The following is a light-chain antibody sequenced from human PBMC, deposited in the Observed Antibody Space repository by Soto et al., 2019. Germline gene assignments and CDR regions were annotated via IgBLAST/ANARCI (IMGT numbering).Light chain of an antibody. J-gene: IGKJ4*01. Sequence: DIQMTQSPSTLSASVGDRVTITCRASKSISSWLAWYQQKPGKAPKLLIYKASSLESGVPSRFSGSGSGTEFTLTISSLQPDDFVTYYCQQYNDYSPLTFGGGTKVEIK. CDR2: KAS. V-gene: IGKV1-5*03. CDR1: KSISSW. CDR3: QQYNDYSPLT.